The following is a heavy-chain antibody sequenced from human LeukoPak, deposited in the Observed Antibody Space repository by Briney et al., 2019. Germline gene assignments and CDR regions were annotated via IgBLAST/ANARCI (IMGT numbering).Heavy chain of an antibody. V-gene: IGHV3-21*01. CDR2: ISSSSSYI. D-gene: IGHD5-12*01. J-gene: IGHJ3*02. CDR1: GFTFSSYS. CDR3: ARSGYNDAFDI. Sequence: GRSLRLSCAASGFTFSSYSMNWVRQAPGKGLEWVSSISSSSSYIYYADSVKGRFTISRDNAKNSLYLQMNSLRAEDTAVYYCARSGYNDAFDIWGQGTMVTVSS.